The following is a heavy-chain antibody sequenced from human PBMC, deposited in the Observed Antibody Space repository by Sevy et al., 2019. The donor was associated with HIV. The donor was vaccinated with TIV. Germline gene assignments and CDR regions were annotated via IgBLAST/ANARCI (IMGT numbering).Heavy chain of an antibody. V-gene: IGHV3-48*03. Sequence: GGSLRLSCAASGFTFSSYAMSWVRQAPGKGLEWVSYISSSGKSISYADSVKGRFTISRDNAKNSLYLQMNSLRVEDTAIYYCARDLPPSATIVAHFDYWGQGTLVTVSS. CDR3: ARDLPPSATIVAHFDY. CDR2: ISSSGKSI. CDR1: GFTFSSYA. D-gene: IGHD5-12*01. J-gene: IGHJ4*02.